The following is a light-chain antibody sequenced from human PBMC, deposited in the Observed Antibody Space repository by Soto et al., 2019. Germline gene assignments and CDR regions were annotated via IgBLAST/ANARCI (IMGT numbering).Light chain of an antibody. CDR1: ESISSF. V-gene: IGKV1-39*01. CDR3: QQSYSARWT. J-gene: IGKJ1*01. CDR2: GAS. Sequence: DIQMTQSPSTLSASVGDRVTITCRASESISSFLIWYQQTPGKAPKVLIYGASSLQTGVPSRFSGSGSGTDFTLTIDSLQPEDFAIYYCQQSYSARWTFGQGTKVEIK.